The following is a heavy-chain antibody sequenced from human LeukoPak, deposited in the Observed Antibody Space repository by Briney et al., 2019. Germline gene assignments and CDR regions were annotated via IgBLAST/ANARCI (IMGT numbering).Heavy chain of an antibody. D-gene: IGHD3-10*01. V-gene: IGHV3-7*01. Sequence: GGSLRLSCVASVFTFSNSWMIWVRQAPGKGPEWVASIKQDGSEKYYVDSVKGRFTISKDNAKNSLYLQMNSLRVEDMAIYYCARDRGPNTFDYWGQGTLVTVSS. CDR3: ARDRGPNTFDY. CDR2: IKQDGSEK. CDR1: VFTFSNSW. J-gene: IGHJ4*02.